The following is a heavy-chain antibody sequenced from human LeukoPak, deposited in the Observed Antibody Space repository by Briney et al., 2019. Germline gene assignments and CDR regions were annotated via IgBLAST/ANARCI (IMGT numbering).Heavy chain of an antibody. J-gene: IGHJ6*03. CDR1: GGTFSSYA. Sequence: SVKVSCKASGGTFSSYAISWVRQAPGQGLEWMGGIIPIFGTANYAQKFQGRVTITADESTSTAYMELSSLRSEDTAVYYCARPSSSPYYYYYYYMDVRGKGTTVTISS. CDR2: IIPIFGTA. CDR3: ARPSSSPYYYYYYYMDV. V-gene: IGHV1-69*13.